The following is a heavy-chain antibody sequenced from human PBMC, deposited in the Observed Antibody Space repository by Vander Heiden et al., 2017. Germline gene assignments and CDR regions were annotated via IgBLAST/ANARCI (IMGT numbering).Heavy chain of an antibody. CDR1: GASISSTGYY. D-gene: IGHD5-18*01. J-gene: IGHJ5*02. CDR2: IHYGGTT. V-gene: IGHV4-39*01. CDR3: ATLPGDYTYGRGWFDP. Sequence: QLQLQESGPGLVKPSETLSLTCTVSGASISSTGYYWTWIRQPPGKGLEWIGSIHYGGTTYYNPSLKSRATISVDTSRDQFSLKLSSVTAADTAVFYCATLPGDYTYGRGWFDPWGQGTLVTVSS.